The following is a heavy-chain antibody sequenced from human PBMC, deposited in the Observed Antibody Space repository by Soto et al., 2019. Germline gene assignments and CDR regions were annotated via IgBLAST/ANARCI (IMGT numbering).Heavy chain of an antibody. D-gene: IGHD3-3*01. CDR2: IKSDGTT. CDR1: GFSVSNYW. CDR3: AKDRGEEGLKFLEWFGGMDV. J-gene: IGHJ6*02. V-gene: IGHV3-74*01. Sequence: RLSCAASGFSVSNYWMNWVRQAPGKGLVWVSHIKSDGTTSYADSVEGRFTVSRDDAKNTFYLQMNGLRAEDTAVYYCAKDRGEEGLKFLEWFGGMDVWGHGTTVTVSS.